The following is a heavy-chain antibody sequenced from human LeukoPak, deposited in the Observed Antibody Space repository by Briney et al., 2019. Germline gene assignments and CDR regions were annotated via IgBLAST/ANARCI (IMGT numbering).Heavy chain of an antibody. J-gene: IGHJ3*02. D-gene: IGHD3-22*01. V-gene: IGHV1-18*01. CDR3: ARGRVYDSSGYTNGDAFDI. CDR1: GYTFTSYG. Sequence: GASVKVSCKASGYTFTSYGISWVRQAPGQGLEWMGWISAYNGNTNYAQKLQGRVTMTTDTSTSTAYMELRSLRSDDTAAYYCARGRVYDSSGYTNGDAFDIWGQGTMVTVSS. CDR2: ISAYNGNT.